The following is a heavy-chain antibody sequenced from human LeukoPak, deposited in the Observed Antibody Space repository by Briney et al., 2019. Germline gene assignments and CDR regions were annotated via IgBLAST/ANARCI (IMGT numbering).Heavy chain of an antibody. V-gene: IGHV4-59*01. Sequence: SETLSLTCTVSGDSITSYRWNWIRQPPGKGLEWIGHLFYSGDTNYNPSLKSRVTISVDTSKNQFSLKLSSVTAADTAVYYCARERIYYDSSGYSYFDYWDQGTLVTVSS. CDR3: ARERIYYDSSGYSYFDY. CDR2: LFYSGDT. CDR1: GDSITSYR. J-gene: IGHJ4*02. D-gene: IGHD3-22*01.